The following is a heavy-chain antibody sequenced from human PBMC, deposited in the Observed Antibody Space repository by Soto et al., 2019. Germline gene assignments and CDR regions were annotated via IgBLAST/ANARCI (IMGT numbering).Heavy chain of an antibody. J-gene: IGHJ4*02. CDR1: GFTFSIYG. CDR2: IWYDGSNK. V-gene: IGHV3-33*01. CDR3: ARVGHSRGWYGGLPYYFVY. Sequence: GGSLRLSCAASGFTFSIYGMHWFRQAPGKGIEWVAVIWYDGSNKYYADSVKGRFTISRDNSKNTLYLQMNSLRAEDTAVYYCARVGHSRGWYGGLPYYFVYWGQGTLVTVSS. D-gene: IGHD6-19*01.